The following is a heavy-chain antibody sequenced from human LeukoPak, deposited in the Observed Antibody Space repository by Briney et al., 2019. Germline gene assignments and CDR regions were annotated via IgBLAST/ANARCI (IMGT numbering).Heavy chain of an antibody. CDR3: ARFGRRGGYFDY. J-gene: IGHJ4*02. V-gene: IGHV4-59*01. CDR1: GGSISSYY. CDR2: IYYSGST. Sequence: SETLSLTCTVSGGSISSYYWSWLRQPPGKGLEWIGYIYYSGSTNYNPSLKSRVTISVDTSKNQFSLKLSSVTAADTAVYYCARFGRRGGYFDYWGQGTLVTVSS. D-gene: IGHD2-15*01.